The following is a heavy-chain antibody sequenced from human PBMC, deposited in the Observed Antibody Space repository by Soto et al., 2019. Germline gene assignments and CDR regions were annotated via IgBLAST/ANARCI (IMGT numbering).Heavy chain of an antibody. Sequence: PGGSLRRSCVASGGTFDNYTMNWVRQAPGKGLEWVSGITGSGENTYYADSVKGRFTISRDNSKNTLYVQLNSLRVEDTAIYYCAKVSLGATTITDFYYYGMDVWGQGTMVTVSS. CDR3: AKVSLGATTITDFYYYGMDV. V-gene: IGHV3-23*01. J-gene: IGHJ6*02. CDR2: ITGSGENT. D-gene: IGHD1-26*01. CDR1: GGTFDNYT.